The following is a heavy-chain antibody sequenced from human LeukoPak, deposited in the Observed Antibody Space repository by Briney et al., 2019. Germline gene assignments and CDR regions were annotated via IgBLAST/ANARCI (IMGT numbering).Heavy chain of an antibody. V-gene: IGHV4-34*01. J-gene: IGHJ4*02. CDR2: INHSGST. CDR3: ARVGVAGTPSY. D-gene: IGHD6-19*01. CDR1: GGSFSGYY. Sequence: SETLSLTCAVYGGSFSGYYWSWIRQPPGKGLEWIGEINHSGSTNYNPSLKSRVTISVDTSKNQFSLKLSSVTAADTAVYYCARVGVAGTPSYWGQGTLVTVSS.